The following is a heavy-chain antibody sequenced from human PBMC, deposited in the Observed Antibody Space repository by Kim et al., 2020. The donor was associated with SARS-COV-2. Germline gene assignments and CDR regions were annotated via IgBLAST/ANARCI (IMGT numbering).Heavy chain of an antibody. D-gene: IGHD7-27*01. V-gene: IGHV3-33*01. J-gene: IGHJ6*02. Sequence: YADSGKGRFTISRDNSKNTLYLQMNSLRAEDTAVYYCARWGYYYYYGMDVWGQGTTVTVSS. CDR3: ARWGYYYYYGMDV.